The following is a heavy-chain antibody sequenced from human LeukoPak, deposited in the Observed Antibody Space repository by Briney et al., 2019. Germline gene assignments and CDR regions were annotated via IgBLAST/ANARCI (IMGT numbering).Heavy chain of an antibody. CDR3: ARLDCHGDGCYNH. CDR2: VSYDGNT. D-gene: IGHD2-21*01. CDR1: GDSVTKYY. J-gene: IGHJ4*02. V-gene: IGHV4-59*08. Sequence: PSETLSLTCSVSGDSVTKYYWSWIRQPPGKGLGWSGYVSYDGNTNYTPSLRSRVIMAVETAINNISLRLKSVTAADTAVYYCARLDCHGDGCYNHWGQGTLVTVSS.